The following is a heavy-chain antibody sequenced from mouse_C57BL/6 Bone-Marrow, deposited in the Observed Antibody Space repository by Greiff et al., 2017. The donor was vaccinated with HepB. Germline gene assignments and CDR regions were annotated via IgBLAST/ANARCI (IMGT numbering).Heavy chain of an antibody. V-gene: IGHV1-55*01. J-gene: IGHJ4*01. Sequence: QVQLQQPGAELVKPGASVKMSCKASGYTFTSYWITWVKQRPGQGLEWIGDIYPGSGSTNYNEKFKSKATLTVDTSSSTAYMRLSSLTSEDSAVYYCASPGEYYGSSLYYAMDYWGQGTAVTVSS. CDR2: IYPGSGST. CDR3: ASPGEYYGSSLYYAMDY. CDR1: GYTFTSYW. D-gene: IGHD1-1*01.